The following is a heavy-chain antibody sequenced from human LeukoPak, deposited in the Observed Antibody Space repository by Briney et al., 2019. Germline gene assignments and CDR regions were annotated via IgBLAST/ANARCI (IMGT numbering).Heavy chain of an antibody. CDR3: ARQSPSSRYYYYYYMDV. V-gene: IGHV4-39*01. CDR2: IYYSGST. Sequence: SETLSLTCTVSGGSISSSSYYWGWIRQPPGKGLEWIGSIYYSGSTYYNPSLKSRVTISVDTSKNQFSLKLSSVTAADTAVYYCARQSPSSRYYYYYYMDVWGKATTVTVSS. J-gene: IGHJ6*03. CDR1: GGSISSSSYY. D-gene: IGHD6-13*01.